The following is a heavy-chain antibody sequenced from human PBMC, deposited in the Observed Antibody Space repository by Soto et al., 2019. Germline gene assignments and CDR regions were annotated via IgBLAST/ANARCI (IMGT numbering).Heavy chain of an antibody. CDR1: GDTFSFYT. CDR2: VNPILSMS. J-gene: IGHJ4*02. CDR3: ATSYGSGYRAFDY. D-gene: IGHD3-10*01. Sequence: QVQLVQSGAELKKPGSSVKVSCKASGDTFSFYTINWVRQAPGLGLEWMGRVNPILSMSNYAQKFQGRVTMPADKSTSTAYLGLRSLRSEDTAFYYCATSYGSGYRAFDYWGQGALVTVSS. V-gene: IGHV1-69*02.